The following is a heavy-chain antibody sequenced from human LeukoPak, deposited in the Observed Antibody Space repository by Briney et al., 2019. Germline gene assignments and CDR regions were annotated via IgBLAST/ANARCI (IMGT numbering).Heavy chain of an antibody. CDR2: ITSDGSST. CDR3: ARDLTGAVFDF. J-gene: IGHJ4*02. V-gene: IGHV3-74*03. CDR1: GFTFSSYW. Sequence: GGSLRLSCAASGFTFSSYWMHWVRQAPGKGLVCVSRITSDGSSTTYADSVRGRFTISRDNAKNTVYLQMNDLRAEDTAVYYCARDLTGAVFDFGGQGTLVTVSS. D-gene: IGHD1-26*01.